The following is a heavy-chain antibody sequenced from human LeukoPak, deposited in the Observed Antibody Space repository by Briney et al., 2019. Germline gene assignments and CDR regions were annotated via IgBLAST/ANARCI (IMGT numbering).Heavy chain of an antibody. CDR3: ARVGRGDHTWGSYYFDH. CDR1: GDSISSYH. V-gene: IGHV4-59*01. D-gene: IGHD3-16*01. J-gene: IGHJ4*02. Sequence: PSETLSLTCTVSGDSISSYHWSWIRQPPGKGLEWIGYISYSGSNIYTPSLKSRVTISVDTSKNQFSLKLSSVTAADTAVYYCARVGRGDHTWGSYYFDHWGQGTLVTVSS. CDR2: ISYSGSN.